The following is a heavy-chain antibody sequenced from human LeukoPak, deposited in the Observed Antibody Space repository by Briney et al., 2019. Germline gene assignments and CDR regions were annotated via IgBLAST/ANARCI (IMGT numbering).Heavy chain of an antibody. CDR1: RGTFSSYA. CDR2: IIPIFGTA. V-gene: IGHV1-69*01. CDR3: AMEVATISDY. Sequence: SVNVSCKASRGTFSSYAISWVRQAPGQGIEWMGGIIPIFGTANYAQKFQGRVTITADESTSTAYMELSSLRSEDTAVYYCAMEVATISDYWGQGTLVTVSS. J-gene: IGHJ4*02. D-gene: IGHD5-12*01.